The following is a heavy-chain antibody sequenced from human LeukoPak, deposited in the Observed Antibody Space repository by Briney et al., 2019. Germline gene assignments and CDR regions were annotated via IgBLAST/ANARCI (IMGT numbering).Heavy chain of an antibody. CDR2: INHSGST. Sequence: PSETLSLTCAVYGGSFSGYYWSWIRQPPGKGLEWIGEINHSGSTNYNPSLKSRVTISVDTSKNQFSLKLSSVTAADTAVYYCARKGIVVVPAAIRRAPXGXFDPWGQGTLVTVSS. D-gene: IGHD2-2*01. J-gene: IGHJ5*02. CDR1: GGSFSGYY. V-gene: IGHV4-34*01. CDR3: ARKGIVVVPAAIRRAPXGXFDP.